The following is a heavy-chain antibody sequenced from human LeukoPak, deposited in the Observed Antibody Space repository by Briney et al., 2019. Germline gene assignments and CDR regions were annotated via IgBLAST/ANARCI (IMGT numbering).Heavy chain of an antibody. J-gene: IGHJ4*02. Sequence: GGSLRLSCAASEFTVSSNYMSWVRQAPGKGLEWVSDIYSGGNTSYAESVKGRFTISRDKAKNTLYLQMNSLRAEDTAVYYCARDRGHSGYDLYDYWGQGTLVTVSS. CDR2: IYSGGNT. V-gene: IGHV3-66*01. CDR1: EFTVSSNY. D-gene: IGHD5-12*01. CDR3: ARDRGHSGYDLYDY.